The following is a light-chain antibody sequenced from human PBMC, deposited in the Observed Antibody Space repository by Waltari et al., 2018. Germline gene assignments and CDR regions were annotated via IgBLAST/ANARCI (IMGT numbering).Light chain of an antibody. J-gene: IGLJ3*02. CDR1: SSDVGGYHH. CDR2: DVT. Sequence: QSALTQPRSVSGSPGQSVTISCTGTSSDVGGYHHVSWYQQHPGKAPKLMIFDVTSRPSGVPDRFSGSKSGNTASLTISGLQAEDEADYYCCSYAGSIWVFGGGTRMTVL. CDR3: CSYAGSIWV. V-gene: IGLV2-11*01.